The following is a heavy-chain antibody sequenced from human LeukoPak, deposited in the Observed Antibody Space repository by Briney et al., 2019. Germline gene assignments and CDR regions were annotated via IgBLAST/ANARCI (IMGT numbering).Heavy chain of an antibody. Sequence: ASVKVSCKASGYTFTSYYMHWVRQAPGQGLEWMGIINPSGGSTSYAQKFQGRVTITTDESTSTAYMELSSLRSEDTAVYYCARDGEGYNYVKGYFQHWGQGTLVTVSS. J-gene: IGHJ1*01. V-gene: IGHV1-46*01. CDR3: ARDGEGYNYVKGYFQH. D-gene: IGHD5-24*01. CDR2: INPSGGST. CDR1: GYTFTSYY.